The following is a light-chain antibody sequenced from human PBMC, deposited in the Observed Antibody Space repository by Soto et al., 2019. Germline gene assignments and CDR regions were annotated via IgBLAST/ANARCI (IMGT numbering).Light chain of an antibody. Sequence: EIVMTQSPATLSVSPGERATLSCRASQSVSSNLAWYQQKPGQAPRLLIYGASTRATGIPARFSGSGSGTHFTLTISSLQSADFAVYYCQQYNNWPPRTFGQGPKVQLK. V-gene: IGKV3-15*01. J-gene: IGKJ1*01. CDR2: GAS. CDR1: QSVSSN. CDR3: QQYNNWPPRT.